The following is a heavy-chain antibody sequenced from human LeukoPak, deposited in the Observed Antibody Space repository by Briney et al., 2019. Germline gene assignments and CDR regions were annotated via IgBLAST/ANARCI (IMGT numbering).Heavy chain of an antibody. CDR1: GFTFSSYW. V-gene: IGHV3-74*01. D-gene: IGHD3-10*01. CDR3: ARETYYGSGSYAWDY. J-gene: IGHJ4*02. CDR2: TNSDGSST. Sequence: PGGSLRLSCAASGFTFSSYWMHWVRQAPGKGLVWVSRTNSDGSSTSYADSVKGRFTISRDNAKNTLYLQMNSLRAEDTAVYYCARETYYGSGSYAWDYWGQGTLVTVSS.